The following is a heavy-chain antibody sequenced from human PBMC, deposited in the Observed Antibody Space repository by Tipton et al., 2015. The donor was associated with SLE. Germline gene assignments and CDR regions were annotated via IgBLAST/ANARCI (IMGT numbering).Heavy chain of an antibody. D-gene: IGHD3-16*01. J-gene: IGHJ6*02. V-gene: IGHV4-59*08. CDR2: IYYSGST. Sequence: LRLSCTVSGGSLSSYYWSWIRQPPGKGLEWIGYIYYSGSTNYNPSLKSRVTISVDPSKNQFSLKLSSVTAADTAVYYCARLGDRRGICGMGGWGQGATVTVS. CDR1: GGSLSSYY. CDR3: ARLGDRRGICGMGG.